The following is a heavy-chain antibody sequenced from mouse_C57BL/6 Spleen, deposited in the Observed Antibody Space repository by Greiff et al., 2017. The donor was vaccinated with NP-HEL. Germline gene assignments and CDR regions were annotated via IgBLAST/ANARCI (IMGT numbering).Heavy chain of an antibody. CDR1: GFTFSDFY. CDR2: SRNKANDYTT. Sequence: EVQLVESGGGLVQSGRSLRLSCATSGFTFSDFYMEWVRQAPGKGLEWIAASRNKANDYTTEYSASVKGRFIVSRDTSQSILYLQMNALRAEDTAIEYCARDAGAHWYFDVWGTGTTVTVSS. J-gene: IGHJ1*03. V-gene: IGHV7-1*01. CDR3: ARDAGAHWYFDV.